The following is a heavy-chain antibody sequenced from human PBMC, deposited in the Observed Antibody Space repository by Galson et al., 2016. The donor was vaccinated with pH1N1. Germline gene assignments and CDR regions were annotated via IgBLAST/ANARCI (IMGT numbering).Heavy chain of an antibody. D-gene: IGHD6-13*01. CDR1: GGIFSSNA. CDR2: IDPSGGGT. V-gene: IGHV1-46*01. J-gene: IGHJ4*02. CDR3: ARDLARQHDH. Sequence: SVKVSCKASGGIFSSNAVSWVRQAPGQGPEWMGVIDPSGGGTTYAQKFLGRVTMTSDTSTNTFSMELSSLKSDDTAVYFCARDLARQHDHWGQGTLLTVS.